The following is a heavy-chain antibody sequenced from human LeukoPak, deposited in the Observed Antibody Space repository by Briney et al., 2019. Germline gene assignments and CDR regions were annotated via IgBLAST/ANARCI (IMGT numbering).Heavy chain of an antibody. J-gene: IGHJ3*02. Sequence: PGGTLRLSCAASGFTFSSYGMSCVRQAPGKGLEWVSAISGSGGSTYYADSVKGRFTISRDNSKTTLYLQMNSLRAGDTAVYYCVLFGDYESPDGFDIWGQGTMVTVSS. CDR2: ISGSGGST. CDR3: VLFGDYESPDGFDI. D-gene: IGHD4-17*01. V-gene: IGHV3-23*01. CDR1: GFTFSSYG.